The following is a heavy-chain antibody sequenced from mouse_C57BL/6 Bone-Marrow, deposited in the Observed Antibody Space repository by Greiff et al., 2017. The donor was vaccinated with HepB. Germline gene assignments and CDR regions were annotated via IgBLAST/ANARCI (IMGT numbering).Heavy chain of an antibody. CDR1: GYTFTSYW. CDR3: AFYYYGSSSAWFAY. Sequence: QVQLKQPGAELVRPGSSVKLSCKASGYTFTSYWMHWVKQRPIQGLEWIGNIDPSDSETHYNQKFKDKATLTVDKSSSTAYMQLSSLTSEDSAVYYCAFYYYGSSSAWFAYWGQGTLVTVSA. V-gene: IGHV1-52*01. J-gene: IGHJ3*01. D-gene: IGHD1-1*01. CDR2: IDPSDSET.